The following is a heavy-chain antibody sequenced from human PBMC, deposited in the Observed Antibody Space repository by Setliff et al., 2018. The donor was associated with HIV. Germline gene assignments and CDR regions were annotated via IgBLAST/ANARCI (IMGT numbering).Heavy chain of an antibody. Sequence: GGSLRLSCAASSSYAMSWVRQAPGKGLEWVSFISSSAGSTYYSDSVKGRFAISRDNSKNMLYLQMNSLRADDTAVYYCAKSCDVPSKPGPYYYSMDVWGKGTTVTVSS. CDR1: SSYA. J-gene: IGHJ6*03. V-gene: IGHV3-23*01. D-gene: IGHD2-2*01. CDR3: AKSCDVPSKPGPYYYSMDV. CDR2: ISSSAGST.